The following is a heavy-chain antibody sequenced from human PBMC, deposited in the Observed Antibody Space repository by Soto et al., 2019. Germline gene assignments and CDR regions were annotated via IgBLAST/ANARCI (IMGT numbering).Heavy chain of an antibody. Sequence: GASVKVSCKASGGTFSSYAISWVRQAPGQGLEWMGGIIPIFGTANYAQKFQGRVTITADESTSTAYMELSSLRSEDTAVYYCASVVQWNDVYLVGDFGGGWGQGTLVTVSS. CDR3: ASVVQWNDVYLVGDFGGG. J-gene: IGHJ4*02. CDR1: GGTFSSYA. CDR2: IIPIFGTA. D-gene: IGHD3-16*01. V-gene: IGHV1-69*13.